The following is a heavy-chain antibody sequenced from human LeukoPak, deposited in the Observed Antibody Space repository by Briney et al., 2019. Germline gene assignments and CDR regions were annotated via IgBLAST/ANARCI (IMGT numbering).Heavy chain of an antibody. Sequence: GGSLRLSCAASGFSFSNNPMHWVRQAPGRGLEWVAVSSSDGNNEYYADSVKGRFAISRDNSKNTLYLQMNSLRPEDTAVYYCARGSATTLYYYYYMDVWGKGTTVTVSS. V-gene: IGHV3-30*01. D-gene: IGHD1-26*01. J-gene: IGHJ6*03. CDR3: ARGSATTLYYYYYMDV. CDR2: SSSDGNNE. CDR1: GFSFSNNP.